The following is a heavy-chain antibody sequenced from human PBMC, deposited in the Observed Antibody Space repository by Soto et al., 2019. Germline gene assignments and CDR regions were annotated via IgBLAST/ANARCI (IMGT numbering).Heavy chain of an antibody. CDR1: GGSFSGYY. CDR3: ARDLSGPVPYDY. Sequence: SETLSLTCAVYGGSFSGYYWSWIRQPPGKGLEWIGEINHSGSTNYNPSLKSRVTISVDTSKNQFSLKLSSVTAADTAVYYCARDLSGPVPYDYWGQGTLVTVSS. CDR2: INHSGST. V-gene: IGHV4-34*01. D-gene: IGHD5-12*01. J-gene: IGHJ4*02.